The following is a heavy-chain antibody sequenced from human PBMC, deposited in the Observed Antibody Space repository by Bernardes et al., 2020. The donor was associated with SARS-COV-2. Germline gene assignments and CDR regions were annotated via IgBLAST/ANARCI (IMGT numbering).Heavy chain of an antibody. J-gene: IGHJ4*02. CDR2: ISSDGSQK. CDR1: GFTFSNYG. CDR3: AIGAVAGTEGFGF. Sequence: GGSLRLSCAGSGFTFSNYGMHWVRQAPGKGLEWVSTISSDGSQKKYADSVKGRFTISRDNSKNTLFLQMNSLRTEDTAVHFCAIGAVAGTEGFGFWGQGPLVTVSS. V-gene: IGHV3-30*03. D-gene: IGHD6-19*01.